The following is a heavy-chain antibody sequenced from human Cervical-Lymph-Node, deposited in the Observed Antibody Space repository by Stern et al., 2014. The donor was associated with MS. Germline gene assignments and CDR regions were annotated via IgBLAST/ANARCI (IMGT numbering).Heavy chain of an antibody. CDR1: GFSLSHARMG. CDR3: ARIEDNYGHMGEFDY. J-gene: IGHJ4*02. V-gene: IGHV2-26*01. D-gene: IGHD5-18*01. Sequence: QVTLKESGPVLVKPTETLTLTCTVSGFSLSHARMGVSWIRQPPGKPLEWLAPIFSNDEKFYSTSLKSRPTISRDTSKSQVVLTMTNMDPVDTATYYCARIEDNYGHMGEFDYWGQGTLVTVSS. CDR2: IFSNDEK.